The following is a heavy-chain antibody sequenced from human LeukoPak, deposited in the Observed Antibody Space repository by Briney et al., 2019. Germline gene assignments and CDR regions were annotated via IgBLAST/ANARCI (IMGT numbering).Heavy chain of an antibody. J-gene: IGHJ4*02. D-gene: IGHD3-22*01. Sequence: GGSLRLSCAASGFTFSSYWMHWVRQGPGKGLVWVSRINGDGSSTSYADSVKGRFTISRDNAKNTLYLQMNSLRAEDAAVYYCARTDYYDKSIDYWGQGTLVTVSS. CDR3: ARTDYYDKSIDY. CDR2: INGDGSST. CDR1: GFTFSSYW. V-gene: IGHV3-74*01.